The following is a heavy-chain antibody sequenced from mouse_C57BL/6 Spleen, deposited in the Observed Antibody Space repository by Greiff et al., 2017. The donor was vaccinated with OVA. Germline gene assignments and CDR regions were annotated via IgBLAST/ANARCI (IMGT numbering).Heavy chain of an antibody. V-gene: IGHV5-4*01. Sequence: EVKLMESGGGLVKPGGSLKLSCAASGFTFSSYAMSWVRQTPEKRLEWVATISDGGSYTYYPDNVKGRFTISRDNAKNNLYLQMSHLKSEDTAMYYCARDSRGWYFDVWGTGTTVTVSS. CDR2: ISDGGSYT. CDR1: GFTFSSYA. J-gene: IGHJ1*03. CDR3: ARDSRGWYFDV.